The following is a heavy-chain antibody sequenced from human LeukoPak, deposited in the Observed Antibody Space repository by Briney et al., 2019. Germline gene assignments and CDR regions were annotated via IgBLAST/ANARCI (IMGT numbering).Heavy chain of an antibody. CDR3: AKPETYYYDSSGYYYGY. CDR2: ISTSSTTI. Sequence: GGSLRLSCAASGFTFSFYSMNWVRQAPGKGLEWVSYISTSSTTIYYADSVRGRFTISRDNAKNSLYLQMNSLRAEDTAVYYCAKPETYYYDSSGYYYGYWGQGTLVTVSS. V-gene: IGHV3-48*01. CDR1: GFTFSFYS. D-gene: IGHD3-22*01. J-gene: IGHJ4*02.